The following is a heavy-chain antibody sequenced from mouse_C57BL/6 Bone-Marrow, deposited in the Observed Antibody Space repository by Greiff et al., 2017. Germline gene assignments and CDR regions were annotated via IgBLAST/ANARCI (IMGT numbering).Heavy chain of an antibody. CDR2: ISYDGSN. D-gene: IGHD2-14*01. CDR3: AREGIY. V-gene: IGHV3-6*01. CDR1: GYSITSGYY. J-gene: IGHJ2*01. Sequence: DVQLQQSGPGLVKPSQSLSLTYYVTGYSITSGYYWNWIRQFPGTKLEWMGDISYDGSNNYNPYLKNRISITRDTSRNQFFLKCNSVTTEDTATYYCAREGIYWGQGPTRTVSS.